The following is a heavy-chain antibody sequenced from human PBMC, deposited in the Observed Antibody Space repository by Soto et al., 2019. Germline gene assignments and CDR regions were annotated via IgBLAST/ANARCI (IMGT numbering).Heavy chain of an antibody. CDR1: GFTFSSYG. Sequence: GGSLRLSCAASGFTFSSYGMHWVRQAPDKGLEWVAVIWYDGSNKYYADSVKGRFTISRDNSKNTLYLQMNSLRAEDTAVYYCARDFDFWSGHYMDVWGKGTTVTVSS. CDR3: ARDFDFWSGHYMDV. J-gene: IGHJ6*03. V-gene: IGHV3-33*01. D-gene: IGHD3-3*01. CDR2: IWYDGSNK.